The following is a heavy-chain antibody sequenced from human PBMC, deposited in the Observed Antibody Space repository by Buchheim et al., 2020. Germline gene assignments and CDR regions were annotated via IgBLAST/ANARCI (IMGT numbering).Heavy chain of an antibody. V-gene: IGHV3-48*03. CDR3: ARESRATITTIDY. J-gene: IGHJ4*02. CDR2: ISSGADTI. D-gene: IGHD5-12*01. CDR1: GFSFSSYE. Sequence: EVQLVESGGGLAQPGGSLRLSCAASGFSFSSYEMNWVRQAPGKGLEWVSYISSGADTIYYADSVRGRFTISRDNAKRSMYLQMNSLRAEDTAVYYCARESRATITTIDYWGQGTL.